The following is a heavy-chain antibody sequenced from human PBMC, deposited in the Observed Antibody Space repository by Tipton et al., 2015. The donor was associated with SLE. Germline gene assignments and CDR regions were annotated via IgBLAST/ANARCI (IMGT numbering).Heavy chain of an antibody. J-gene: IGHJ4*02. CDR2: IYYSGST. D-gene: IGHD6-19*01. Sequence: TLSLTCTVSGGSISSGGYYWSWIRQHPGKGLEWIGYIYYSGSTYYNPSLKSRVTISADTSKNQFSLKLSSVTAADTAVYYCARRAYGSGWYWDYWGQGTLVTVSS. V-gene: IGHV4-31*03. CDR1: GGSISSGGYY. CDR3: ARRAYGSGWYWDY.